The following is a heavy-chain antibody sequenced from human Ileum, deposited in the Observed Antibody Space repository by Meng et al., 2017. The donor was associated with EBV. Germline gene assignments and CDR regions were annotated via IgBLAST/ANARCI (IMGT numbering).Heavy chain of an antibody. D-gene: IGHD2-8*02. CDR2: IIHGGSP. CDR3: ARRPTGIDY. V-gene: IGHV4-34*12. CDR1: GGSPMAAY. Sequence: GDGLVQPSEALPLTCAVNGGSPMAAYWNWIRQPPGKGLEWIGEIIHGGSPSYNPSLKSRVTISIDTSKNQLSLMLSSVTAADTAVYYCARRPTGIDYWGQGTLVTVSS. J-gene: IGHJ4*02.